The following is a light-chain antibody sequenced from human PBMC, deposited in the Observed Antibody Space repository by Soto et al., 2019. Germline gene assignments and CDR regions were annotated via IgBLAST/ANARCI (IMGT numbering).Light chain of an antibody. V-gene: IGLV2-14*01. CDR1: SSDVGGYNY. J-gene: IGLJ2*01. CDR2: DVS. Sequence: QSALTQPASVSGSPGQSITISCTGTSSDVGGYNYVSWYQQHPGKAPTLMIYDVSNRPSGVSNRFSGSKSGNTASLTISGLLAEDEADYYCCSYTGTSTLVVFGGGTKLTVL. CDR3: CSYTGTSTLVV.